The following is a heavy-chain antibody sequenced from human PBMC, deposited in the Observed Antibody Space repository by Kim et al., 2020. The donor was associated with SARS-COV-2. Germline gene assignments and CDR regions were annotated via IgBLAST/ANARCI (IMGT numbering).Heavy chain of an antibody. V-gene: IGHV4-34*01. CDR3: ASTQARITMVRGVIFLY. CDR1: GGSFSGYY. D-gene: IGHD3-10*01. J-gene: IGHJ4*02. Sequence: SETLSLTCAVYGGSFSGYYWSWIRQPPGKGLEWIGEINHSGSTNYNPSLKSRVTISVDTSKNQFSLKLSSVTAADTAVYYCASTQARITMVRGVIFLYWGQGTLVTVSS. CDR2: INHSGST.